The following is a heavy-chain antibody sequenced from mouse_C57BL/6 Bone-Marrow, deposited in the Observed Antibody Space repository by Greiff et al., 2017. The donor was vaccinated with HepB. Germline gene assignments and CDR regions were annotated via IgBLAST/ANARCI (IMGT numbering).Heavy chain of an antibody. Sequence: QVQLKQSGPELVRPGVSVKISCKGSGYTFTDYAMHWVKQSHAKSLEWIGVISTYYGDASSNQKCKDKATMTVEKSSSTAYMELARLTSEDSAVYYCARWYFDVWGTGTTVTVSS. CDR2: ISTYYGDA. J-gene: IGHJ1*03. CDR3: ARWYFDV. CDR1: GYTFTDYA. V-gene: IGHV1-67*01.